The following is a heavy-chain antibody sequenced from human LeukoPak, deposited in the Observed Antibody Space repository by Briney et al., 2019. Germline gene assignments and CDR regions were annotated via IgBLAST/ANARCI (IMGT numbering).Heavy chain of an antibody. V-gene: IGHV3-53*01. CDR2: IYSGGST. CDR1: GFTVSSNY. Sequence: GGSLRLSCAASGFTVSSNYMSWVRQAPGKGLEWVSVIYSGGSTYYADSVKGRFTISRDNSKNTLYLQMNSLRAEDTAVYYCARWDIVVVPAAAPKSDAFDIWGQGTMVTVSS. D-gene: IGHD2-2*01. CDR3: ARWDIVVVPAAAPKSDAFDI. J-gene: IGHJ3*02.